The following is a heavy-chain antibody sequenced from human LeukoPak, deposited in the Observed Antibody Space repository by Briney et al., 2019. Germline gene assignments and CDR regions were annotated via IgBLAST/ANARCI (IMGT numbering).Heavy chain of an antibody. CDR2: ISYDGSNK. D-gene: IGHD5-12*01. Sequence: PGGSLRLSCAASGFTFSSYAMHWVRQAPGKGLEWVAVISYDGSNKYYADSVKGRFTISRDNSKNTLYLQMNSLRAEDTAVYYCARLQEMATILLDYWGQGTLVTVSS. V-gene: IGHV3-30-3*01. J-gene: IGHJ4*02. CDR3: ARLQEMATILLDY. CDR1: GFTFSSYA.